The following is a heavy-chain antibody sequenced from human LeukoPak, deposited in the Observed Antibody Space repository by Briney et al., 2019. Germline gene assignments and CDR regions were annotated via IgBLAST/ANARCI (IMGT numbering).Heavy chain of an antibody. CDR3: ASLLRFACMDV. CDR2: IKQDGSEK. D-gene: IGHD3-3*01. Sequence: GGSLRLSCAASGFTFSSYWMSWVRQAPGKGLEWVANIKQDGSEKYYVDSVKGRFTISRDNAKNSLYLQMNSLRAEDTAVYYCASLLRFACMDVWGKGTTVTVSS. CDR1: GFTFSSYW. V-gene: IGHV3-7*01. J-gene: IGHJ6*03.